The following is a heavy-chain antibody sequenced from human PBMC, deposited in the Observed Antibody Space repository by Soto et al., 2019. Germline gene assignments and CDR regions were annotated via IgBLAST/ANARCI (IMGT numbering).Heavy chain of an antibody. CDR2: IIPIFGTA. CDR3: ARASGYDFCSGSDYFDD. D-gene: IGHD3-3*01. CDR1: GGTFSSYA. Sequence: GASVKVSCKASGGTFSSYAISWVRQAPGQGLEWMGGIIPIFGTANYAQKFQGRVTITADESTSTAYMELSSLRSEDTAVYYCARASGYDFCSGSDYFDDWGQGTLVTVSS. J-gene: IGHJ4*01. V-gene: IGHV1-69*13.